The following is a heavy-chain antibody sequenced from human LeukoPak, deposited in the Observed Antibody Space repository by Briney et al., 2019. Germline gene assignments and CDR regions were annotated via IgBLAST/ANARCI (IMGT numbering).Heavy chain of an antibody. Sequence: GGSLRLSCAASGFTFSSYWMSWVRQAPGKGLEWVANIKQDGSEKYYVDSVKGRFTISRENAKNSLYLQMNILKAGDTAVYYCARGGPGYYLDYWGQGTLVTVSP. CDR2: IKQDGSEK. V-gene: IGHV3-7*01. CDR1: GFTFSSYW. CDR3: ARGGPGYYLDY. J-gene: IGHJ4*02.